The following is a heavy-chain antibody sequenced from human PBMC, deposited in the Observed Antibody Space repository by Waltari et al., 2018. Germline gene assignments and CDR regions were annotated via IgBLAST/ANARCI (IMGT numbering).Heavy chain of an antibody. CDR3: ARAIAARLYYYYYYMDV. Sequence: FSGYYWSWIRQPPGKGLEWIGEINHSGSTNYNPSLKSRVTISVDTSKNQFSLKLSSVTAADTAVYYCARAIAARLYYYYYYMDVWGKGTTVTVSS. J-gene: IGHJ6*03. V-gene: IGHV4-34*01. CDR1: FSGYY. D-gene: IGHD6-6*01. CDR2: INHSGST.